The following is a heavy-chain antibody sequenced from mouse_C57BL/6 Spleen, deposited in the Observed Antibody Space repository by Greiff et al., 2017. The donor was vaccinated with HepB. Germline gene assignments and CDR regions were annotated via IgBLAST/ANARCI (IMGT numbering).Heavy chain of an antibody. V-gene: IGHV14-4*01. CDR2: IDPENGDT. Sequence: VQLQQSGAELVRPGASVKLSCTASGFNIKDDYMHWVKQRPEQGLEWIGWIDPENGDTEYASKFQGKATITAETSSNTAYLQLSSLTSEDTAVYYCTTPSGYSPAWFAYWGQGTLVTVSA. J-gene: IGHJ3*01. CDR3: TTPSGYSPAWFAY. D-gene: IGHD2-12*01. CDR1: GFNIKDDY.